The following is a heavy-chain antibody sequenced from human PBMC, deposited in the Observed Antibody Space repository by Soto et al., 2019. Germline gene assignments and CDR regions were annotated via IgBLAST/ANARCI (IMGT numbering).Heavy chain of an antibody. J-gene: IGHJ5*02. V-gene: IGHV3-30-3*01. CDR3: ASRITGTTYPPSSWFDP. CDR1: GVTFSSYA. Sequence: HPGVSLGLSCAASGVTFSSYAMHWFRQGPGKGLEWVAVISYDGSNKYYADSVKGRFTISRDNSKNTLYLQMNSLRAEDTAVYYCASRITGTTYPPSSWFDPWGQGTLGTVSS. D-gene: IGHD1-7*01. CDR2: ISYDGSNK.